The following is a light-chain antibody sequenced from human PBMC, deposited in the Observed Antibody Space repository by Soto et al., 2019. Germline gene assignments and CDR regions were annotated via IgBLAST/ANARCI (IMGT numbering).Light chain of an antibody. CDR3: TSYTSSSTYV. CDR2: DVS. CDR1: SSDVGAYNY. J-gene: IGLJ1*01. V-gene: IGLV2-14*01. Sequence: QSALTQAASVSGSPGQSIAISCTGTSSDVGAYNYVSWYQQHPGKAPKLMIYDVSHRPSGASDRFSGSKSGNTASLTISGLQPEDEADYYCTSYTSSSTYVFGTGTKVTVL.